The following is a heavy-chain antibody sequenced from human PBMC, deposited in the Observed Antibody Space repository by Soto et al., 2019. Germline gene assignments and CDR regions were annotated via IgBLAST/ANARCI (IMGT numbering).Heavy chain of an antibody. Sequence: SETHSHTSTVSGGSIISGGYSWSWIRKPPGKGLECIGYIYHSGSTYYNPSLKSRVTISVDRSKNQFSLKLSSVTAADTAVYYCARGPPLLWWSQGTLVTVS. CDR2: IYHSGST. CDR1: GGSIISGGYS. CDR3: ARGPPLLW. J-gene: IGHJ4*02. V-gene: IGHV4-30-2*01. D-gene: IGHD2-21*01.